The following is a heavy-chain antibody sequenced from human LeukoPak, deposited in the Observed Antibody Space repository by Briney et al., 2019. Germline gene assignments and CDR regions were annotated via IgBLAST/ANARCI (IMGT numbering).Heavy chain of an antibody. CDR3: ARDGSSYGFFDF. Sequence: GGSLRLSCAASGLTFNNYNMNWVRQAPGKGLEWVSYISYSSSYIYYADSVKGRFTISRDNTKNSLFLQMNSLRAEDTAVYYCARDGSSYGFFDFWGQGTLVTVSS. V-gene: IGHV3-21*01. J-gene: IGHJ4*02. D-gene: IGHD5-18*01. CDR1: GLTFNNYN. CDR2: ISYSSSYI.